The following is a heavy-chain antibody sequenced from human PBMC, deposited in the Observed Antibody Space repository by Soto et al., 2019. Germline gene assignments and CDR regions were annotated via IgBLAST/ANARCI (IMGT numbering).Heavy chain of an antibody. J-gene: IGHJ6*02. Sequence: PGGSLRLSCAASGFTFSSYGMHWVRQAPGKGLEWVAVIWYDGSNKYYADSVKGRFTISRDNSKNTLYLQMNSLRAEDTAVYYCARDDYSSGWYSGYGMDVWGQGTTVTVSS. CDR1: GFTFSSYG. CDR3: ARDDYSSGWYSGYGMDV. V-gene: IGHV3-33*01. D-gene: IGHD6-13*01. CDR2: IWYDGSNK.